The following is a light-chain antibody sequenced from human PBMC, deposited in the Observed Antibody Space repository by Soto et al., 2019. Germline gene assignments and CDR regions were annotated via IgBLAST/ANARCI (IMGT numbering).Light chain of an antibody. CDR2: DAS. J-gene: IGKJ1*01. CDR3: QQRSNWPPEWT. V-gene: IGKV3-11*01. Sequence: EFVMTQSPATLSVSPWERSTRSCRASQSVSSRYLAWYQQKPGQAPRLLIYDASNRATGIPARFSGSGSGTDFTLTISSLEPEDFAVYYCQQRSNWPPEWTFGQGTKVDIK. CDR1: QSVSSRY.